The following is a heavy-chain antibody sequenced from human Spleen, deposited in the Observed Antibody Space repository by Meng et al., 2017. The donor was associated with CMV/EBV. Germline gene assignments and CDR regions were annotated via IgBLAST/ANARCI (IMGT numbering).Heavy chain of an antibody. Sequence: GGSLRLSCAASGFTFSAFSMNWVRQAPGKGLEWVSSISTTSSYIYYAASLKGRFTISRDNGKNTLYLHISSLRVEDTAVYYCAGFGVTITNGLDVWGQGTTVTVSS. CDR3: AGFGVTITNGLDV. CDR1: GFTFSAFS. D-gene: IGHD3-3*01. V-gene: IGHV3-21*01. CDR2: ISTTSSYI. J-gene: IGHJ6*02.